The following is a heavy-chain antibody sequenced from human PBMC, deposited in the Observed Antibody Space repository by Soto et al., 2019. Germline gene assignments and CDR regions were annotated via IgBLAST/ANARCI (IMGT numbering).Heavy chain of an antibody. V-gene: IGHV3-23*01. CDR3: AKVEYRRSYGMYG. CDR2: ISGSGGST. CDR1: GLTFISYA. J-gene: IGHJ6*04. D-gene: IGHD6-6*01. Sequence: GGALRLSCAASGLTFISYAMSWVLQAPWKGLEWVSAISGSGGSTYYADSVKGRFTISRDNSKNTLYLQMNSLRAEDTAVYYLAKVEYRRSYGMYGWGKGNKVTVYS.